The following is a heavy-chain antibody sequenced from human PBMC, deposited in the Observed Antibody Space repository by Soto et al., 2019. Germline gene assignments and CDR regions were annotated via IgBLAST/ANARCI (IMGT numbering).Heavy chain of an antibody. Sequence: SGPTLVNPTQTLTLTCTFSGFSLSTCGVDVGCIRQPPGKALEWLALIYWNDDKRYSPSLKSRPTITKDTSKNQVVLTMTNRDPLDTATYSCAHRLRHYDYLWVSYRRSLMAWYFDYWGQ. CDR2: IYWNDDK. V-gene: IGHV2-5*01. CDR3: AHRLRHYDYLWVSYRRSLMAWYFDY. CDR1: GFSLSTCGVD. D-gene: IGHD3-16*02. J-gene: IGHJ4*02.